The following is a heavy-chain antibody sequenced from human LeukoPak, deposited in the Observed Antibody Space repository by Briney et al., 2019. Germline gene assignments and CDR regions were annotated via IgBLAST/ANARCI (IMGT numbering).Heavy chain of an antibody. V-gene: IGHV1-69*05. Sequence: SVEVSCKASGGTFSSYAISWVRQAPGQGREWRGGIIPIVVAANYAQKFQGRGTITTAEATRTANMELSSLRSEDTAMYYCARAGGDYWGQGPLLPV. J-gene: IGHJ4*02. CDR2: IIPIVVAA. D-gene: IGHD3-16*01. CDR1: GGTFSSYA. CDR3: ARAGGDY.